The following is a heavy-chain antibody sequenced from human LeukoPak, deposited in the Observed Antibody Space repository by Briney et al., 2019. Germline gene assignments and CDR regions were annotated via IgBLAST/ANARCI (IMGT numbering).Heavy chain of an antibody. CDR2: INHSGST. CDR3: ARHRKGRTFDY. Sequence: GSLRLSCAASGFTFSSYSMNWVRQPPGKGLEWIGEINHSGSTNYNPSLKSRVTISVDTSKNQFSLKLSSVTAADTAVYYCARHRKGRTFDYWGQGTLVTVSS. J-gene: IGHJ4*02. CDR1: GFTFSSYS. V-gene: IGHV4-34*01.